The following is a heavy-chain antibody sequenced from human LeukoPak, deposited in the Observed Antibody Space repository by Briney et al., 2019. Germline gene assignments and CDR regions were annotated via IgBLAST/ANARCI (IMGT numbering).Heavy chain of an antibody. CDR1: GFTVSSNY. CDR3: ARELGSGSSDY. J-gene: IGHJ4*02. Sequence: GGSLRLSCAASGFTVSSNYMSWVRQAPGKGLEWVSVIYSGGSTYYADSVKGRFTISRDNSKNTVYLQMNSLRAEDTAVYYCARELGSGSSDYWGQGTLVTVSS. D-gene: IGHD3-10*01. CDR2: IYSGGST. V-gene: IGHV3-66*01.